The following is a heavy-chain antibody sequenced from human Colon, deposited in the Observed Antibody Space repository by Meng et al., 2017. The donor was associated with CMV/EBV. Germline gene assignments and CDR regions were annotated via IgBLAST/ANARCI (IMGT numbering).Heavy chain of an antibody. J-gene: IGHJ4*02. CDR3: AGGSSQAWELLHY. V-gene: IGHV4-34*01. CDR2: ITQSGIT. D-gene: IGHD1-26*01. Sequence: QGQLQQWGAGLLKPSETLSLTCAVYGGSFSHYYWSWIRQSPGKGLEWIGEITQSGITNYNPSLKSRVIISIDTSNNQFSLKLTSVTVADTAVYYCAGGSSQAWELLHYWGQGSLVTVSS. CDR1: GGSFSHYY.